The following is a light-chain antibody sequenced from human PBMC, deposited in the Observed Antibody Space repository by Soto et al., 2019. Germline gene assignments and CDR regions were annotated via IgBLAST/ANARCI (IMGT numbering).Light chain of an antibody. CDR1: SANIGNNY. J-gene: IGLJ2*01. Sequence: QAVLTQPPSVSAAPGQRVTISCSGSSANIGNNYVFWYQQFPGTAPKLLIYDNNKRPSGIPDRFSGSKSGTSATLDITGLQTGDEADYYCGTWDSSLSAVVFGGGTTLTVL. V-gene: IGLV1-51*01. CDR3: GTWDSSLSAVV. CDR2: DNN.